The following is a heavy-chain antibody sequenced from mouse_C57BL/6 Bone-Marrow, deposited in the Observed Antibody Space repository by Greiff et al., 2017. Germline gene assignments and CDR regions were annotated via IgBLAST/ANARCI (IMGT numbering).Heavy chain of an antibody. J-gene: IGHJ3*01. CDR3: AVIYYGNCYAWFAY. D-gene: IGHD2-1*01. V-gene: IGHV1-81*01. CDR1: GYTFTSYG. Sequence: QVQLQQSGAELARPGASVKLSCKASGYTFTSYGISWVKQRTGQGLEWIGEIYPRSGNTYYNEKFKGKATLTADKSSSTAYMELRSLTSEDSAVXFCAVIYYGNCYAWFAYWGQGTLVTVSA. CDR2: IYPRSGNT.